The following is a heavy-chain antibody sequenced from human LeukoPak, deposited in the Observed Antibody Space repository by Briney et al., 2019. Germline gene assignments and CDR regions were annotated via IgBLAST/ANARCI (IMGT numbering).Heavy chain of an antibody. Sequence: GGSLRLSCAASGFTFSSYAMHWVRQAPGKGLEWVAVISYDGSNKYYADSVKGRFTISRDNSKNTLYLQMNSLRAEDTAVYYCARDLRYYDILTGYYTAFKYGMDVWGQGTTVTVSS. V-gene: IGHV3-30*04. CDR3: ARDLRYYDILTGYYTAFKYGMDV. CDR2: ISYDGSNK. J-gene: IGHJ6*02. CDR1: GFTFSSYA. D-gene: IGHD3-9*01.